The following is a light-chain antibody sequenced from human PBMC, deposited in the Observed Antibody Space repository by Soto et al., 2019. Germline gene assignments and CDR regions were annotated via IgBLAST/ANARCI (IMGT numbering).Light chain of an antibody. CDR1: SSDVGGYDF. Sequence: QSALTQPRSVSGSPGQSVTISCTGTSSDVGGYDFVSWYQQHPGKAPKLMISDVSKRPSGVPDRFSGSKSGNTASLTISGLQAEDEAYYYCCSYAGDLSLFGGGTKLTVL. CDR2: DVS. J-gene: IGLJ2*01. CDR3: CSYAGDLSL. V-gene: IGLV2-11*01.